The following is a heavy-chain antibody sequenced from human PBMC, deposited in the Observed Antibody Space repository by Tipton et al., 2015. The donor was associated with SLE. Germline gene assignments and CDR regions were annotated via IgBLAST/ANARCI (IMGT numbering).Heavy chain of an antibody. CDR3: ARGKGPNDY. CDR1: GGSFSGYY. Sequence: TLSLTCAVYGGSFSGYYWSWIRQPPGKGLEWIGEINHSGGTNYNPSLKSRVTISGDTSKKQFSLKLSSVTAADTAVYYCARGKGPNDYWGQGTLVTVSS. CDR2: INHSGGT. J-gene: IGHJ4*02. V-gene: IGHV4-34*01.